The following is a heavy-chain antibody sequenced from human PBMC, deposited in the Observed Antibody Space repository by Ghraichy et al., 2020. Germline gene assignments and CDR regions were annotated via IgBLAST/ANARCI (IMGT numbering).Heavy chain of an antibody. J-gene: IGHJ4*02. V-gene: IGHV3-53*01. CDR2: IYSGGGT. Sequence: GGSLRLSCAASGFTVSNNYMTWVRQAPGKGLEWVSVIYSGGGTYYADSVKGRFTISRDNSKNTLYLQMNSLKAEDTAVYYCARDRTYLDYWGQGTLVTVSS. CDR3: ARDRTYLDY. CDR1: GFTVSNNY.